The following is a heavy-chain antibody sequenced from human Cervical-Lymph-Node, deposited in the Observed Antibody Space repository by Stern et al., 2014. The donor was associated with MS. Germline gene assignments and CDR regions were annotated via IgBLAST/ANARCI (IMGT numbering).Heavy chain of an antibody. J-gene: IGHJ5*02. CDR3: ARERSSSWYANWFDP. Sequence: QVQLLQPGSELKNPGASVKVSCKASGYTFSNYAINWVRQAPGQGLEWMGWINTNTEKPTYAQDFTGRFVFSLDTSVSTAYLQISSLKAEDTAVYYCARERSSSWYANWFDPWGQGTLVTVSS. V-gene: IGHV7-4-1*02. CDR2: INTNTEKP. D-gene: IGHD6-13*01. CDR1: GYTFSNYA.